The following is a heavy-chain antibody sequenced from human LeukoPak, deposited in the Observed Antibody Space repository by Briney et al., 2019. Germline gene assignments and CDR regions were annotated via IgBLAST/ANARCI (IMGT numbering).Heavy chain of an antibody. D-gene: IGHD4-23*01. CDR1: GYSISSGYY. CDR2: IYHSGST. Sequence: SETLSLTCTVSGYSISSGYYWGWIRQPPGKGLEWIGSIYHSGSTYYNPSLKSRVTISVDTSKNQFSLKLSSVTAADTAVYYCARTVVMAPFDAFDIWGQGTMVTVSS. J-gene: IGHJ3*02. CDR3: ARTVVMAPFDAFDI. V-gene: IGHV4-38-2*02.